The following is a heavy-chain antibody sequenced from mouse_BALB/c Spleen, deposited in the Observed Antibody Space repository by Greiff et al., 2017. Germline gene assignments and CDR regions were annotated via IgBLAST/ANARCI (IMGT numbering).Heavy chain of an antibody. J-gene: IGHJ4*01. D-gene: IGHD2-1*01. Sequence: EVKLQESGPGLVKPSQSLSLTCTVTGYSITSDYAWNWIRQFPGNKLEWMGYISYSGSTSYNPSLKSRISITRDTSKNQFFLQLNSVTTEDTATYYCARGELLPYAMDYWGQGTSVTVSS. CDR2: ISYSGST. CDR1: GYSITSDYA. V-gene: IGHV3-2*02. CDR3: ARGELLPYAMDY.